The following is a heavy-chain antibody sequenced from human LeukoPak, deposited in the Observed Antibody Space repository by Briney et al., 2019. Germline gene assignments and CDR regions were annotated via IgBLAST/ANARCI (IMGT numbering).Heavy chain of an antibody. D-gene: IGHD3-10*01. Sequence: SETLSLTCAVSGASFSAYYWSWIRQPPEKGLEWLGEINHTGFTDYNPSLKSRVTISVDTSKNQFSLRLSSVTAADSAVYYCARRTRFGDFIDYWGQGTLVTVSS. V-gene: IGHV4-34*01. J-gene: IGHJ4*02. CDR1: GASFSAYY. CDR3: ARRTRFGDFIDY. CDR2: INHTGFT.